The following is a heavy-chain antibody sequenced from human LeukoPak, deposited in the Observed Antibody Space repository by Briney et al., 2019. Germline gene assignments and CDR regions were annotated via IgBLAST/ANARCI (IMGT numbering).Heavy chain of an antibody. CDR1: GFSFSSYG. CDR3: AKSKTYGDFGYFDY. D-gene: IGHD4-17*01. CDR2: ISHDGNDK. Sequence: GGSLRLSCAASGFSFSSYGMNWVRQAPGQGLVGVAFISHDGNDKDYADSVKGRFTISRDNSKNTLYVQMNSLRAEDTAMYYCAKSKTYGDFGYFDYWGQGILVTVSS. J-gene: IGHJ4*02. V-gene: IGHV3-30*18.